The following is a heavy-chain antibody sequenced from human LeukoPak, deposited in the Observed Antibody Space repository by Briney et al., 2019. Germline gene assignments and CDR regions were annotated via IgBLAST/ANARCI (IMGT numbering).Heavy chain of an antibody. CDR2: IDPNSGDT. D-gene: IGHD3-22*01. Sequence: ASVKVSCKASGYSFTGYFIHWVRQAPGQGLEWMGCIDPNSGDTKYAQKFQGRVSMPRDTSTRTGYMELSRLRSDDTAVYFCARSGSTGYSLDYWGQGTLVTVSS. V-gene: IGHV1-2*02. CDR3: ARSGSTGYSLDY. J-gene: IGHJ4*02. CDR1: GYSFTGYF.